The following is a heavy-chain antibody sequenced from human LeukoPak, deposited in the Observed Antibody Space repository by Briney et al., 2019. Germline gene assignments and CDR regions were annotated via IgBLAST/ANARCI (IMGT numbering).Heavy chain of an antibody. CDR2: IKQDGSEK. V-gene: IGHV3-7*01. CDR3: AREHYFYHMDG. J-gene: IGHJ6*03. CDR1: GFTFRSYW. Sequence: GGSLRLACAASGFTFRSYWMTWVRQAPGKGLEWVAHIKQDGSEKYYVDSLKGRFTISRDNAENSLYLQMNSLRAEDTAVYYCAREHYFYHMDGWGEGTTVTVSS.